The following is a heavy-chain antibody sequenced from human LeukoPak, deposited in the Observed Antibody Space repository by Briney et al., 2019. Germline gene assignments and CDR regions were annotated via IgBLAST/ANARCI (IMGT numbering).Heavy chain of an antibody. CDR3: ARGFRNGPFDC. D-gene: IGHD2-8*01. CDR2: INRNGGST. Sequence: GGSLRLSCDAPGFTFDDYGMSGVRQPPGKGLEWVSGINRNGGSTDYADSVKGRFTISRDNAKNSHFLQMNSLRVEDTALYYCARGFRNGPFDCWGQGTLVTVSS. V-gene: IGHV3-20*04. J-gene: IGHJ4*02. CDR1: GFTFDDYG.